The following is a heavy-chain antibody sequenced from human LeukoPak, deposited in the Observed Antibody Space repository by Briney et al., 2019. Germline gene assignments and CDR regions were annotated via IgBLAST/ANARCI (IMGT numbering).Heavy chain of an antibody. D-gene: IGHD5-24*01. Sequence: GGSLRLSCAASGFTFDDYAMHWVRQAPGKGLEWVSLISGVGGSTYYADSVKGRFTISRDNSKNSLYLQMNSLRTEDTALYYCAKDIGEMATITPGFDYWGQGTLVTVSS. CDR1: GFTFDDYA. J-gene: IGHJ4*02. V-gene: IGHV3-43*02. CDR3: AKDIGEMATITPGFDY. CDR2: ISGVGGST.